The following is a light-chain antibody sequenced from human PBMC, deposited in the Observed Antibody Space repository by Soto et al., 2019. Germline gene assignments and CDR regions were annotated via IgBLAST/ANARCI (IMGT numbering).Light chain of an antibody. Sequence: DLQMTQSPSSLSASVGDRVTITCRASQTTNNYLNWYQLKPGKAPKLLIYAASTLQTGVPSRFTGSGSGTEFPLTIISLQPEDYATYFCQQSYSMPYAFGPGTKGEIK. CDR3: QQSYSMPYA. CDR2: AAS. J-gene: IGKJ2*01. CDR1: QTTNNY. V-gene: IGKV1-39*01.